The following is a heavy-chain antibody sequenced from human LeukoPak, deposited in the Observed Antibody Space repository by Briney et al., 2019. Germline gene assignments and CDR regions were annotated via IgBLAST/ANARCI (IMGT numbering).Heavy chain of an antibody. J-gene: IGHJ3*02. Sequence: GGSLRLSCAASGFTFSSYSMNWVRQAPGKGLEWVSYISSSSSTIYYADSVKGRFTISRDNAKNSLYLQMNSLRAEDTAVYYCAKGRYCTSTSCLTGAFDIWGQGTMVTVSS. CDR3: AKGRYCTSTSCLTGAFDI. CDR1: GFTFSSYS. CDR2: ISSSSSTI. V-gene: IGHV3-48*04. D-gene: IGHD2-2*01.